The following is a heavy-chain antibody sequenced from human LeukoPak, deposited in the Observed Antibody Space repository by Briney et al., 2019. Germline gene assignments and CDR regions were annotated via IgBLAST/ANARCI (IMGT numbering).Heavy chain of an antibody. Sequence: GESLKISCKGSGFSFTNYWIGWVRQMPGKGLQWMGIICPADSDTRYSPSFQGQVTISADKSITTAYLQWSSLKASDTAMYYCARHAGSSLSGAFDIWGQGTMVTVSS. D-gene: IGHD6-19*01. J-gene: IGHJ3*02. CDR2: ICPADSDT. CDR3: ARHAGSSLSGAFDI. V-gene: IGHV5-51*01. CDR1: GFSFTNYW.